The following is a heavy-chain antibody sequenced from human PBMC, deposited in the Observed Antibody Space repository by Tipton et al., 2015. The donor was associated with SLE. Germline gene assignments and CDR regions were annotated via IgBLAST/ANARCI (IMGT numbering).Heavy chain of an antibody. Sequence: TLSLTCTVSGYSISTGFYWGWIRQPPVKGLEWIGEINHGSSTGYNPSLQSRVSMSVDASKRQFSLNLTSVTAADTGVYYCASGPLGWPDRKGAFDIWGRGTMVTISS. CDR3: ASGPLGWPDRKGAFDI. D-gene: IGHD7-27*01. J-gene: IGHJ3*02. V-gene: IGHV4-38-2*02. CDR1: GYSISTGFY. CDR2: INHGSST.